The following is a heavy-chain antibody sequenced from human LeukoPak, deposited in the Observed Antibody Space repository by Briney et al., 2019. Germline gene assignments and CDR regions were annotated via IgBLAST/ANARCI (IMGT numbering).Heavy chain of an antibody. D-gene: IGHD4/OR15-4a*01. CDR1: GFTFSSYG. Sequence: GRSLRLSCAASGFTFSSYGMHWVRQAPGKGLEWVAVISYDGSNKYYADSVKGRFTISRDNSKNTLYLQMNSLRAEDTAVYYCAKGPPNNYYYYYGMDVWGQGTTVTVSS. CDR2: ISYDGSNK. J-gene: IGHJ6*02. V-gene: IGHV3-30*18. CDR3: AKGPPNNYYYYYGMDV.